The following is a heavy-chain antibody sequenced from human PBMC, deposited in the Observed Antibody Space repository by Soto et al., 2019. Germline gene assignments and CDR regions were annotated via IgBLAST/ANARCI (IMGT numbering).Heavy chain of an antibody. CDR3: ARAPSYSSSWYPYNWFDP. CDR2: IIPIFGTA. Sequence: ASVKVSCKASGGTFSSYAISWVRQAPGQGLEWMGGIIPIFGTANYAQKFQGRVTITADESTSTAYMELSSLRSEDTAVYYCARAPSYSSSWYPYNWFDPWGQGTLVTVSS. CDR1: GGTFSSYA. D-gene: IGHD6-13*01. V-gene: IGHV1-69*13. J-gene: IGHJ5*02.